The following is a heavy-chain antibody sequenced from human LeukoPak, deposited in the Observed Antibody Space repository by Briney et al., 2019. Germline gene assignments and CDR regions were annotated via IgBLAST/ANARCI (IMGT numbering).Heavy chain of an antibody. J-gene: IGHJ6*02. CDR1: GFTFSNYY. V-gene: IGHV3-13*01. Sequence: GGSLRLSCAASGFTFSNYYMHWVRQATGKGLEWVSSIDTAGDTYYPGSVKGRFTISRENAKKSFYLQMNSLRAGDTAVYYCARGSCSSSSCYERLNGLDVWGQGTTVTVSS. CDR2: IDTAGDT. CDR3: ARGSCSSSSCYERLNGLDV. D-gene: IGHD2-2*01.